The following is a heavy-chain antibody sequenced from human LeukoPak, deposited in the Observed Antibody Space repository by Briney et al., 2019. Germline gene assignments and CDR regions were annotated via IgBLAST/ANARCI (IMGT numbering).Heavy chain of an antibody. D-gene: IGHD6-13*01. CDR2: INHSGST. Sequence: PSETLSLTCAVYGGSLSGYYWSWIRQPPGKGLEWIGEINHSGSTNYNPSLKSRVTISVDTSKNQFSLKLSSVTAADTAVYYCARVVPIAAAGPTLDYWGQGTLVTVSS. V-gene: IGHV4-34*01. CDR1: GGSLSGYY. J-gene: IGHJ4*02. CDR3: ARVVPIAAAGPTLDY.